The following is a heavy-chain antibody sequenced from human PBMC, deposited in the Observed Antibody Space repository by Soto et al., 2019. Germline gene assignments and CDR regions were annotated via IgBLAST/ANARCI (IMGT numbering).Heavy chain of an antibody. CDR1: GGTFSSYA. V-gene: IGHV1-69*13. J-gene: IGHJ4*02. CDR3: ARARVHYYDSSGYPY. D-gene: IGHD3-22*01. Sequence: SVKVSCKASGGTFSSYAISWVRQAPGQGLEWMGGIIPIFGTANYAQKFQDRVTITADESTSTAYMELSSLRSEDTAVYYCARARVHYYDSSGYPYWGQGTLVTVSS. CDR2: IIPIFGTA.